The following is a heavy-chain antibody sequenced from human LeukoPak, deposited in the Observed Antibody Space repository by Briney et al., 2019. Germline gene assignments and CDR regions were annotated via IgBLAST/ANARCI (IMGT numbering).Heavy chain of an antibody. CDR1: GGSFSGYY. CDR3: ARGDYDSSGYYYYFDY. CDR2: IYHSGST. D-gene: IGHD3-22*01. J-gene: IGHJ4*02. V-gene: IGHV4-34*01. Sequence: SETLSLTCAVYGGSFSGYYWSWIRQPPGKGLEWIGYIYHSGSTYYNPSLKSRVTISVDRSKNQFSLKLSSVTAADTAVYYCARGDYDSSGYYYYFDYWGQGTLVTVSS.